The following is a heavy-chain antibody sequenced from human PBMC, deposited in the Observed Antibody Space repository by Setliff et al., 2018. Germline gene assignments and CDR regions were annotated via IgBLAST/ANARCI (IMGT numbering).Heavy chain of an antibody. CDR2: IIPILGIA. V-gene: IGHV1-69*10. D-gene: IGHD6-19*01. J-gene: IGHJ3*02. Sequence: SVKVSCKASGGTFSSYAISWVRQAPGQGLEWMGGIIPILGIANYAQKFQGRVTITADESTSTAYMELSSLRSDETAVYSCAREGSTDSSGWVYDAFDIWGQGTMVTVSS. CDR3: AREGSTDSSGWVYDAFDI. CDR1: GGTFSSYA.